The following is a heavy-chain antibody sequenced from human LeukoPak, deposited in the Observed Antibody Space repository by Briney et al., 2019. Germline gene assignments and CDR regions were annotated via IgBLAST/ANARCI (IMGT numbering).Heavy chain of an antibody. CDR3: TRVVSSSGPFRFDP. CDR2: IRSKAYGGTA. V-gene: IGHV3-49*03. D-gene: IGHD3-22*01. CDR1: GFTFGDYA. Sequence: PGGSLRLSCTASGFTFGDYAMSWFRQAPGKGLEWVGFIRSKAYGGTAEYAASVKGRFTISRDDSKSIAYLQMNSLKTEDTAVYYCTRVVSSSGPFRFDPWGQGTLVTVSS. J-gene: IGHJ5*02.